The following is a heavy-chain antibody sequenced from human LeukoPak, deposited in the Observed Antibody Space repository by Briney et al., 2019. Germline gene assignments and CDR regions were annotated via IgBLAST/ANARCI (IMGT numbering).Heavy chain of an antibody. Sequence: GGSLRLSCEASGFTFSNAWMNWVRQAPGKGLEWVGRIKSKTDGGTTDYAAPVKGRFTISRDDSKNTLYLQMNSLKTEDTAVYYCTTRGLAYCGGDCPTGPDYWGQGTLVTVSS. J-gene: IGHJ4*02. CDR1: GFTFSNAW. CDR3: TTRGLAYCGGDCPTGPDY. D-gene: IGHD2-21*02. CDR2: IKSKTDGGTT. V-gene: IGHV3-15*07.